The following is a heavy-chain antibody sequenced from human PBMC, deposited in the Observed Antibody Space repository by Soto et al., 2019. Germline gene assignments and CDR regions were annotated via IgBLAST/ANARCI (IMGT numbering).Heavy chain of an antibody. CDR1: GGSISSGGYY. CDR2: IYYSGST. CDR3: ARDGGRSITGTTGWFDP. D-gene: IGHD1-7*01. J-gene: IGHJ5*02. Sequence: NPSETLSLSCTVSGGSISSGGYYWSWVRQHPGKGLEWIGYIYYSGSTYYNPSLKSRVTISVDTSKNQFSLKLSSVTAADTAVYYCARDGGRSITGTTGWFDPWGQGTLVTVSS. V-gene: IGHV4-31*03.